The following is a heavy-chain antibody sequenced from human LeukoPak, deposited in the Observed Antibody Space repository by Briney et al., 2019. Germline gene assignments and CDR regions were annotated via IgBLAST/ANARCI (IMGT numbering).Heavy chain of an antibody. Sequence: GGSLRLSCAASGFTFSSYGMHWVRQAPGKGLEWVAVISYDGTNKFYADSVKGRFTISRDNSKNTLCLQMNSLRAEDTAVYYCGSVSSASYGDFWGQGSLVTVSS. D-gene: IGHD1-26*01. CDR3: GSVSSASYGDF. J-gene: IGHJ4*02. V-gene: IGHV3-30*03. CDR1: GFTFSSYG. CDR2: ISYDGTNK.